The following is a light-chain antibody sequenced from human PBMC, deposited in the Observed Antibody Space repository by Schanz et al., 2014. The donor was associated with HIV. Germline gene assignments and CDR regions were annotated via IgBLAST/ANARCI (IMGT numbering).Light chain of an antibody. CDR1: SGDIGPYDY. J-gene: IGLJ1*01. CDR2: DVT. V-gene: IGLV2-14*03. CDR3: TSYAGSTTFYV. Sequence: QSVLTQPASMSGSPGQSITISCTGTSGDIGPYDYVSWYQQHPGQAPKLLIYDVTDRPSGISNRFSGSKSGNAAFLTILGLQAEDEADYYCTSYAGSTTFYVFATGTKLTVL.